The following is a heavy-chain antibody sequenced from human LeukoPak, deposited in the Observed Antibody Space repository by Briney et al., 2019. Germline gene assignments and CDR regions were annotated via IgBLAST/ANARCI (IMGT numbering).Heavy chain of an antibody. D-gene: IGHD6-6*01. CDR2: ISSSSSYI. Sequence: GGSLRLSCAASGFTFDDYGMSWVRQAPGKGLEWVSSISSSSSYIYYADSVKGRFTISRDNAKNSLYLQMNSLRAEDTAVYYCARSIAARRGHDYWGQGTLVTVSS. V-gene: IGHV3-21*01. CDR3: ARSIAARRGHDY. J-gene: IGHJ4*02. CDR1: GFTFDDYG.